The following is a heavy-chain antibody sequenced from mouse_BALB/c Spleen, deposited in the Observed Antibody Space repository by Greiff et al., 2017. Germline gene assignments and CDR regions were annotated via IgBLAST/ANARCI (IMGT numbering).Heavy chain of an antibody. J-gene: IGHJ1*01. CDR3: ARRTIYYGNYPWYFDV. Sequence: EVKLQESGPGLVKPSQSLSLTCTVTGYSITSDYAWNWIRQFPGNKLEWMGYISYSGSTSYNPSLKSRISITRDTSKNQFFLQLNSVTTEDTATYYCARRTIYYGNYPWYFDVWGAGTTVTVSS. CDR2: ISYSGST. V-gene: IGHV3-2*02. CDR1: GYSITSDYA. D-gene: IGHD2-1*01.